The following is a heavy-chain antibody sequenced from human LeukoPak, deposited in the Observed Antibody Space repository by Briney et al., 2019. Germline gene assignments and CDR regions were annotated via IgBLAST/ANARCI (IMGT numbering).Heavy chain of an antibody. D-gene: IGHD4-23*01. CDR3: ATSSYGGNFGLFDY. CDR1: GITLSNYW. V-gene: IGHV3-74*01. CDR2: INYEGSTT. J-gene: IGHJ4*02. Sequence: PGGSLRLSCAASGITLSNYWMHWVRQVPGKGLVWVSRINYEGSTTTYADSVKGRFTISRDNAKNTRYLQMNSLRAEYTSLYYXATSSYGGNFGLFDYWGQGILVTVSS.